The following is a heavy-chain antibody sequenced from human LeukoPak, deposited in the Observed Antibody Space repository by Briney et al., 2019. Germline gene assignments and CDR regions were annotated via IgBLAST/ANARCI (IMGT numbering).Heavy chain of an antibody. D-gene: IGHD5-18*01. CDR3: ARVVWGYSYAQTHYYYYMDV. CDR1: GGSISSSSYY. V-gene: IGHV4-39*07. CDR2: IYYSGST. J-gene: IGHJ6*03. Sequence: PSETLSLTCTVSGGSISSSSYYWGWIRQPPGKGLEWIGSIYYSGSTYYNPSLKSRVTISVDTSKNQFSLKLSSVTAADTAVYYCARVVWGYSYAQTHYYYYMDVWGKGTTVTVSS.